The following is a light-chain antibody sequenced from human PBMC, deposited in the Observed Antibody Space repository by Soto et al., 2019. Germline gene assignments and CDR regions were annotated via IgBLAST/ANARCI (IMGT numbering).Light chain of an antibody. Sequence: DIQMAQSPSSLSASVGDRVSITCRASLNIGTYLNWYQQTPGQAPRLLIHSVFKLQSGVPSRFSGSGSGTEFTLTISSLQPEDSPTYYCHQGYSSPQTFGQGTKLEIK. CDR3: HQGYSSPQT. J-gene: IGKJ2*01. CDR2: SVF. CDR1: LNIGTY. V-gene: IGKV1-39*01.